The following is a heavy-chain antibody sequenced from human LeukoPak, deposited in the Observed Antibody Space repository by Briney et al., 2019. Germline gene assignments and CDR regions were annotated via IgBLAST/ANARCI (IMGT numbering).Heavy chain of an antibody. CDR1: GGSISSSSYY. J-gene: IGHJ5*02. CDR2: IYYSGST. Sequence: SSETLSLTCTVSGGSISSSSYYWGWIRQPPGKGLEWIGSIYYSGSTYYNPSLKSRVTISVDTSKNQFSLKLSSVTDADTAMYYCARSFYNTGGWFDPWGQGTLVTVSS. V-gene: IGHV4-39*07. CDR3: ARSFYNTGGWFDP. D-gene: IGHD5-24*01.